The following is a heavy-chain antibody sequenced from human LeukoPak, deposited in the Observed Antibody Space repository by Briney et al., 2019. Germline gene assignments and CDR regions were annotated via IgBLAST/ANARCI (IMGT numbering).Heavy chain of an antibody. CDR3: ARQGVNYYFDY. CDR1: GGSISSSSYF. V-gene: IGHV4-39*01. J-gene: IGHJ4*02. Sequence: PSETLSLTCTVSGGSISSSSYFWGWIRQPPGKRLEWIGSIYYNGGTYYNPPLKSRITISVDTSENHFSLKLSSVTAADTAVYYCARQGVNYYFDYWGQGTLVTVSS. CDR2: IYYNGGT. D-gene: IGHD1-7*01.